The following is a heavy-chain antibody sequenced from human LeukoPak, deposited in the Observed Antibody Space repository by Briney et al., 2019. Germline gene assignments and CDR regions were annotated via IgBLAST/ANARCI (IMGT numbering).Heavy chain of an antibody. CDR2: ISTEGGNT. J-gene: IGHJ1*01. Sequence: GGSLRLSCAASGFTFSSYWRHWVGQAPGKGLVWGSRISTEGGNTAYADSVKGRFTVSRDNGRNTLYLQMNNLRAEDTAVYYCARDSYNNVDQWGQGTLVTVSS. D-gene: IGHD5-24*01. V-gene: IGHV3-74*01. CDR3: ARDSYNNVDQ. CDR1: GFTFSSYW.